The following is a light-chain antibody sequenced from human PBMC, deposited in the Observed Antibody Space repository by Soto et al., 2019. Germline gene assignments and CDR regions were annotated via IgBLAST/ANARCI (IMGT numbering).Light chain of an antibody. J-gene: IGLJ3*02. CDR2: EVS. CDR3: CSYAGSSTWV. V-gene: IGLV2-23*02. Sequence: QSALTQPASVSGSPGQSITISCTGTSSDVGSYNLVSWYQQRPGKAPKLMIYEVSKRPSAVSKRFSGSKSGNTASLTISGLQAEDEADYSCCSYAGSSTWVFGGGTKLTVL. CDR1: SSDVGSYNL.